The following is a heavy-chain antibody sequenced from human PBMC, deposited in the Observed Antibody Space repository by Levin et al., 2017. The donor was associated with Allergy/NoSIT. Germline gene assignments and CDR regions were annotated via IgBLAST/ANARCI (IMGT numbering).Heavy chain of an antibody. V-gene: IGHV3-33*01. J-gene: IGHJ4*02. CDR2: IWYDGSNK. CDR1: GFTFSSYG. CDR3: AREEPYYYDSSGYIDY. D-gene: IGHD3-22*01. Sequence: PGGSLRLSCAASGFTFSSYGMHWVRQAPGKGLEWVAVIWYDGSNKYYADSVKGRFTISRDNSKNTLYLQMNSLRAEDTAVYYCAREEPYYYDSSGYIDYWGQGTLVTVSS.